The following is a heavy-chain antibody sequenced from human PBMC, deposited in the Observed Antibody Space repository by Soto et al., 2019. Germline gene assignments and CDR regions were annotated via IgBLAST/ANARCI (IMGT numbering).Heavy chain of an antibody. Sequence: SETLSLTCTVSGGSISSSSYYWGWIRQPPGKGLEWIGSIYYSGSTYYNPSLKSRVTISVDTSKNQFSLKLSPVTAADTAVYYCARKYCSGGSCYYYMDVWGKGTTVTVSS. V-gene: IGHV4-39*01. CDR3: ARKYCSGGSCYYYMDV. CDR2: IYYSGST. CDR1: GGSISSSSYY. D-gene: IGHD2-15*01. J-gene: IGHJ6*03.